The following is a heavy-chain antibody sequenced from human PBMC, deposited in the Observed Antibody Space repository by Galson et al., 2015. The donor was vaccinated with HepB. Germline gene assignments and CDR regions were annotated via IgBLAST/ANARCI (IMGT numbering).Heavy chain of an antibody. CDR1: GYSFTSYW. Sequence: QSGAEVKKPGESLRISCKGSGYSFTSYWISWVRQMPGEGLNWMGTIDPSDSYTNYSPSFQGHVTISADKSISTAYLQWSSLKASDTAMYYCARHGHSNSGYDPHFDYWGQGTLVTVSS. V-gene: IGHV5-10-1*01. D-gene: IGHD5-12*01. CDR3: ARHGHSNSGYDPHFDY. J-gene: IGHJ4*02. CDR2: IDPSDSYT.